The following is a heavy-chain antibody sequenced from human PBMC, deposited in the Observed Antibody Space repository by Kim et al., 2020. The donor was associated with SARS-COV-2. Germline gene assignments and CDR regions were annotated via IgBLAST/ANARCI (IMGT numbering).Heavy chain of an antibody. Sequence: GESLKISCKGSGYSFTSYWIGWVRQMPGKGLEWMGIIYPGDSDTRYSPSFQGQVTISADKSISTAYLQWSSLKASDTAMYYCARQDYGGNSGSRLFDYWGQGTLVTVSS. D-gene: IGHD4-17*01. CDR1: GYSFTSYW. CDR2: IYPGDSDT. J-gene: IGHJ4*02. CDR3: ARQDYGGNSGSRLFDY. V-gene: IGHV5-51*01.